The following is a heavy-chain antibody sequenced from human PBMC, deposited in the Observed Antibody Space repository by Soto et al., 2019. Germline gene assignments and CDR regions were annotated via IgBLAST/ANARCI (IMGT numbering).Heavy chain of an antibody. CDR1: GFTFSNFG. Sequence: PGGSLRLSCAASGFTFSNFGMHWGRQAPGKGLEWVAVLSHDGSQKYYPDSVKGRFSISRDNSKNTLYLEMNSLRAEDTALYYCAQDELQLNYYYSGMDVWGQGPTVTVAA. D-gene: IGHD6-6*01. CDR3: AQDELQLNYYYSGMDV. V-gene: IGHV3-30*18. J-gene: IGHJ6*01. CDR2: LSHDGSQK.